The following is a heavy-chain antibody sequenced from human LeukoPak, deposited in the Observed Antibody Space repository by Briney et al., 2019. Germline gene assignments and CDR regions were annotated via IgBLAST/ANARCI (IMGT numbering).Heavy chain of an antibody. V-gene: IGHV4-39*07. CDR1: GGYISSSVYY. Sequence: RSSETLSLTCTVSGGYISSSVYYWGWVRQPPGKGLEWIGSIYYGGSTYYNPSLKSRVTISIDTSKNQFSLNLNSVTAADTAVYYCASRKNWFDPWGQGTPVTVSS. CDR2: IYYGGST. J-gene: IGHJ5*02. CDR3: ASRKNWFDP.